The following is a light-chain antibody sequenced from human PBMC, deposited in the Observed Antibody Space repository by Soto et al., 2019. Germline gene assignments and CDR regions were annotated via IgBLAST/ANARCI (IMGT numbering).Light chain of an antibody. J-gene: IGKJ2*01. CDR2: GAS. CDR3: QKYDRSPVN. Sequence: ENVLTQSPGTLSLSPGERATLSCRASQSVSSSYLTWHQHKPGRAHTLLIYGASRRAPDIPDRFSGSGSGTDFALTISRLAPEDFTVYYCQKYDRSPVNFGQGTQLAIK. CDR1: QSVSSSY. V-gene: IGKV3-20*01.